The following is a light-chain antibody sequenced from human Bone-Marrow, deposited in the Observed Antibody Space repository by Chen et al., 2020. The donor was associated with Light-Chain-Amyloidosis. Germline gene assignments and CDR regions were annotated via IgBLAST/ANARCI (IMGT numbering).Light chain of an antibody. CDR3: QSYQGSSQGV. J-gene: IGLJ3*02. CDR2: EDE. V-gene: IGLV6-57*01. Sequence: NFMLTQPHSVSESPGKTVIISCTRSSGSIATNYVQWYQQRPGSSPTTVIYEDEQRPPGVPDRFSGSINRSSNSASLTISGLKTEDEADYYCQSYQGSSQGVFGGGTKLTVL. CDR1: SGSIATNY.